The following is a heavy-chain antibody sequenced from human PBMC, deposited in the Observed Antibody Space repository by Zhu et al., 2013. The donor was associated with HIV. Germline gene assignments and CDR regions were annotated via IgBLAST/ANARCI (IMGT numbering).Heavy chain of an antibody. CDR2: INPSGGST. D-gene: IGHD3-22*01. CDR3: ARASTYSTYYYDSSGYPDYYDY. CDR1: GYTFTNSY. Sequence: QVQLVQSGAEVKKPGASVKVSCKASGYTFTNSYIHWVRQAPGQGLEWMGIINPSGGSTSNAQKFQGRVTMTRDTSTSTVYMELSSLRSEDTAVYYCARASTYSTYYYDSSGYPDYYDYWGQGTLVTVSS. J-gene: IGHJ4*02. V-gene: IGHV1-46*01.